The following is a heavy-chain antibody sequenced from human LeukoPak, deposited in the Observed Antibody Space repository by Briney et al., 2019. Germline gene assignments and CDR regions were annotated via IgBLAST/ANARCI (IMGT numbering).Heavy chain of an antibody. J-gene: IGHJ4*02. V-gene: IGHV3-23*01. CDR1: GFTVSSNY. D-gene: IGHD1-26*01. Sequence: GGSLRLSCAASGFTVSSNYMSWVRQAPGKGLEWVSAISGSGGSTYYADSVKGRFTISRDNSKNTLYLQMNSLRAEDTAVYYCAKDLLYSGSFDYWGQGTLVTVSS. CDR3: AKDLLYSGSFDY. CDR2: ISGSGGST.